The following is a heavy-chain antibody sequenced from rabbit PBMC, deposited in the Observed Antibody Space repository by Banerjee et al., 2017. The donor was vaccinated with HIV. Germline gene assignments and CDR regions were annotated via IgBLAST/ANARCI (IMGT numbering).Heavy chain of an antibody. CDR2: IYGDVSGST. CDR1: GFSFSSSYW. CDR3: ARGLVAGVLDL. D-gene: IGHD3-3*01. J-gene: IGHJ4*01. Sequence: QSLEESGGDLVKPGASLTLTCKASGFSFSSSYWICWVRQAPGKGLEWIACIYGDVSGSTYYASWAKGRFTISKTSSTTVTLQMTSLTAADTATYFCARGLVAGVLDLWGQGTLVTVS. V-gene: IGHV1S40*01.